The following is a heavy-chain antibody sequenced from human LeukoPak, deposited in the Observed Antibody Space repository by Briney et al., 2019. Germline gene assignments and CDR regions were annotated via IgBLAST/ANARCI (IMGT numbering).Heavy chain of an antibody. Sequence: SETLSLTCAVYGGSFSDYYWSWSRQPPGKGLEWIGEINYSGSTNYNPSLTSRVTVSVDTSKNQFSLKLSSVTAADTAVYYCARGSSSSPLRYWGQGTLVTVSS. J-gene: IGHJ4*02. CDR2: INYSGST. CDR1: GGSFSDYY. V-gene: IGHV4-34*01. CDR3: ARGSSSSPLRY. D-gene: IGHD6-19*01.